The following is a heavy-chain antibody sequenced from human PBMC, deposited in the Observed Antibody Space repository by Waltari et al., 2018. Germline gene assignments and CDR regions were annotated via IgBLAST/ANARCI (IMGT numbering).Heavy chain of an antibody. CDR2: INHSGST. J-gene: IGHJ5*02. CDR3: ARRGIVVPAASNWFDP. CDR1: GGSFSGYY. Sequence: QVQLQQWGAGLLKPSETLSLTCAVYGGSFSGYYWSWIRQPPGKGLEWIVEINHSGSTNYNPSLKSRGTISVDTSKNQFSLKLSSVTAADTAVYYCARRGIVVPAASNWFDPWGQGTLVTVSS. D-gene: IGHD2-2*01. V-gene: IGHV4-34*01.